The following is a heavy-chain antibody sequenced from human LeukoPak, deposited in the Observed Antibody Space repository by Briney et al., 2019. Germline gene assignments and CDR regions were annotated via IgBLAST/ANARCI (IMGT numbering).Heavy chain of an antibody. CDR1: GFSLSTNGMR. J-gene: IGHJ4*02. Sequence: SGPTLVQPTQTLTLTCTFSGFSLSTNGMRVSWIRQPPVKALEWLARTDWDDDKFYSTSLKTRLTISKDTSKNQVVLTMTNMDPVDTATYYCARTLSGTTFDYWGQGTLVTVSS. CDR3: ARTLSGTTFDY. V-gene: IGHV2-70*04. D-gene: IGHD1-7*01. CDR2: TDWDDDK.